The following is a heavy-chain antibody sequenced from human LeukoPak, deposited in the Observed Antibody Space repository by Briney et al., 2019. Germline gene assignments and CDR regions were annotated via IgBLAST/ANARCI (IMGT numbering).Heavy chain of an antibody. CDR3: ASRDSGSDY. CDR2: LYYSGST. J-gene: IGHJ4*02. CDR1: GGSISSYY. D-gene: IGHD1-26*01. V-gene: IGHV4-59*01. Sequence: PSETLSLTCTISGGSISSYYWSWIRQSPGKGLEWIGYLYYSGSTNYNPSLRSRVTISVDMSKNQFSLKLSSVTAADTAVYYCASRDSGSDYWGQGTLVTVSS.